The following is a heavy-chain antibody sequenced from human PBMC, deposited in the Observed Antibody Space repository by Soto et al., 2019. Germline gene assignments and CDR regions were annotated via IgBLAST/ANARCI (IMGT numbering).Heavy chain of an antibody. V-gene: IGHV5-51*01. Sequence: PGESLKISCKGSGYSFTSYWIGWVRQMPGKGLEWMGIIYPGDSDTRYSPSFQGQVTISADKSISTAYLQWSSLKASDTAMYYCARTRRGYCTNGVCSPYEYYGMDVWGQGTTVTVSS. CDR2: IYPGDSDT. D-gene: IGHD2-8*01. CDR1: GYSFTSYW. J-gene: IGHJ6*02. CDR3: ARTRRGYCTNGVCSPYEYYGMDV.